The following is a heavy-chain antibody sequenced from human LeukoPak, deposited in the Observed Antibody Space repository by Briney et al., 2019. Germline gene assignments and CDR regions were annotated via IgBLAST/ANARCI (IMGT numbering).Heavy chain of an antibody. J-gene: IGHJ5*02. CDR2: ISYDGSNK. CDR3: ARDGRLRPNWFDP. V-gene: IGHV3-30-3*01. CDR1: GFTFSSYA. D-gene: IGHD5-12*01. Sequence: GGSLRLSCAASGFTFSSYAMHWVRQAPGKGLEWVAVISYDGSNKYYADSVKGRFTISRDNAKNSLYLQMNSLRVEDTAVYYCARDGRLRPNWFDPWGQGTLVTVSS.